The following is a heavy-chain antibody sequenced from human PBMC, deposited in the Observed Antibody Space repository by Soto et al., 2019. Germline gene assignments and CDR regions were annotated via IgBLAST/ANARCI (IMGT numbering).Heavy chain of an antibody. Sequence: SETLSLTCAVSGGSISSGGYSWSWIRQPPGKGLEWIGYIYHSGSTYYNPSLKSRVTISVDRSKNQLSLKLSSVTAADTAVYYCARGQRSAVAGPDYWGQGTLVTVSS. V-gene: IGHV4-30-2*01. CDR3: ARGQRSAVAGPDY. CDR1: GGSISSGGYS. D-gene: IGHD6-19*01. CDR2: IYHSGST. J-gene: IGHJ4*02.